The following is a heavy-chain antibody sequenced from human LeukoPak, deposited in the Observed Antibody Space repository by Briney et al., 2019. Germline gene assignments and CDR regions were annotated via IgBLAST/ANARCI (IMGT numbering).Heavy chain of an antibody. J-gene: IGHJ4*02. CDR2: IYTSGST. V-gene: IGHV4-61*02. D-gene: IGHD3-3*01. CDR1: GGSISSGSYY. CDR3: AGKEFRQRFLEWLPDY. Sequence: SQTLSLTCTVSGGSISSGSYYWSWIRQPAGKGLEWIGRIYTSGSTNYNPSLKSRVTISVDTSKNQFSLKLSSVTAADTAVYYCAGKEFRQRFLEWLPDYWGQGTLVTVSS.